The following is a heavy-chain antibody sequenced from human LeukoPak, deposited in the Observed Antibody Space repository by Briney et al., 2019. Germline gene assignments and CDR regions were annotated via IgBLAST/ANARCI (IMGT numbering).Heavy chain of an antibody. V-gene: IGHV3-23*01. CDR1: GFTFGSYA. CDR3: AKDIRRVGATRDY. Sequence: GGSLRLSCAASGFTFGSYAMSWVRQAPGKGLEWVSAISGSGGSTYYADSVKGRFTISRDNSKNTLYLQMNSLRAEDTAVYYCAKDIRRVGATRDYWGQGTLVTVSS. J-gene: IGHJ4*02. CDR2: ISGSGGST. D-gene: IGHD1-26*01.